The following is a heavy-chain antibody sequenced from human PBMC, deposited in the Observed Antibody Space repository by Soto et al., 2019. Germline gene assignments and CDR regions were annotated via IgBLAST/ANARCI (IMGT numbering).Heavy chain of an antibody. CDR2: ISYDGSNK. D-gene: IGHD6-19*01. CDR3: ARAVIAVAAGGAFDI. V-gene: IGHV3-30-3*01. CDR1: GFTFSSYA. Sequence: QVQLVESGGGVVQPGRSLRLSCAASGFTFSSYAMHWVRQAPGKGLEWVAVISYDGSNKYYADSVKGRFTISRDNSKNTLYLQINSLRAEDTAVYYCARAVIAVAAGGAFDIWGQGTMVTVSS. J-gene: IGHJ3*02.